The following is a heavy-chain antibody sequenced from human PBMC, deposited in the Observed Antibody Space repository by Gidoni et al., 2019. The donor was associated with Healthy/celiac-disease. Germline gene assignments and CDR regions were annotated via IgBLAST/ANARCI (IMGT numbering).Heavy chain of an antibody. J-gene: IGHJ6*02. CDR2: ISYDGSNK. Sequence: GKGREWVPVISYDGSNKYYADSVKARFTISRDNSKNTLYLQMNSLRAEDTAVYYCAKGDPELELRFYGMDVWGQGTTVTVSS. D-gene: IGHD1-7*01. CDR3: AKGDPELELRFYGMDV. V-gene: IGHV3-30*18.